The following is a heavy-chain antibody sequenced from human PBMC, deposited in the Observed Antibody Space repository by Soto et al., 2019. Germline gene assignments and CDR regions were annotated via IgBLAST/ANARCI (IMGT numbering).Heavy chain of an antibody. D-gene: IGHD4-17*01. V-gene: IGHV3-33*01. J-gene: IGHJ6*02. CDR2: IWYDGSNK. CDR3: ARNPDYGDYQRALEGILSDGYGMDV. CDR1: GFTFSSYG. Sequence: QVQLVESGGGVVQPGRSLRLSCAASGFTFSSYGMHWVRQAPGKGLEWVAVIWYDGSNKYYADSVKGRFTISRDNSKNTLYLQMNSLRAEDTAVYYCARNPDYGDYQRALEGILSDGYGMDVWGQGTTVTVSS.